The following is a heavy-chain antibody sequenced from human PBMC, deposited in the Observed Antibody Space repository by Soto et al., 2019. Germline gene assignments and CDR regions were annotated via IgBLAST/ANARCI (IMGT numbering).Heavy chain of an antibody. CDR3: ARWSYLDY. CDR2: ISGSDGKT. Sequence: PGGSLRLSCAASGFSFGSYALSWVRQAPGKGLEWVSTISGSDGKTFYAEYVKGRFSISRDTSQSTLYLQMNSLRADDTAMYYCARWSYLDYWGQGT. CDR1: GFSFGSYA. V-gene: IGHV3-23*01. D-gene: IGHD3-3*01. J-gene: IGHJ4*02.